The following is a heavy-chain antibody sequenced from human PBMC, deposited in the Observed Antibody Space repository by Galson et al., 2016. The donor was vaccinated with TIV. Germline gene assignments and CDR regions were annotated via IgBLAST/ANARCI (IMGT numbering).Heavy chain of an antibody. D-gene: IGHD3-10*01. CDR2: ISAYTGNT. CDR1: DYTFTSYG. Sequence: SVKVSCKASDYTFTSYGISWVRQAPGQGLECMGWISAYTGNTNYAQKFQGRVTLTTDTSTSTAYMDLRSLRYDDTAVYYCARSLVQGVVSYYSGMDVWGQGTTVTVSS. CDR3: ARSLVQGVVSYYSGMDV. V-gene: IGHV1-18*01. J-gene: IGHJ6*02.